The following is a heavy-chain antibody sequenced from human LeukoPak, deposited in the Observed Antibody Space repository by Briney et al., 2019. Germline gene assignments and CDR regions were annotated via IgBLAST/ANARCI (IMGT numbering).Heavy chain of an antibody. Sequence: PGGSLRLSCAASGFTFSSYSMNWVRQAPGKGLEWVSSISSSSSYMYYADSVKGRFTISRDNAKNSLYLQMNSLRAEGTAVYYCARDSSKGATTWYAFDIWGQGTMVTVSS. J-gene: IGHJ3*02. CDR2: ISSSSSYM. V-gene: IGHV3-21*01. CDR1: GFTFSSYS. D-gene: IGHD1-26*01. CDR3: ARDSSKGATTWYAFDI.